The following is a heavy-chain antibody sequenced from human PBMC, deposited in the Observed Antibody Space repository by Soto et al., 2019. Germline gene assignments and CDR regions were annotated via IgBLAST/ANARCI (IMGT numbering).Heavy chain of an antibody. J-gene: IGHJ4*02. CDR3: ARDDLDDDYGDYGGRYFDY. D-gene: IGHD4-17*01. CDR2: TYYRSKWYN. Sequence: QVQLQQSGPGLVKPSQTLSLTCAISGDSVSSNSAAWNWIRQSPSRGLEWLGRTYYRSKWYNDYAVSVKSRITIKPDTSKNQFSLQLNSVTPEDTAVYYCARDDLDDDYGDYGGRYFDYWGQGTLVTVSS. CDR1: GDSVSSNSAA. V-gene: IGHV6-1*01.